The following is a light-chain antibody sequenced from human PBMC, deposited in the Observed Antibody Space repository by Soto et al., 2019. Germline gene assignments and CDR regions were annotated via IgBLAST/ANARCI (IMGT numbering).Light chain of an antibody. V-gene: IGKV3-20*01. CDR3: QQYASSPLT. Sequence: EIVLTQSPGTLSLSPGERATLSCRASQTVGRNYLAWYQQKPGQAPRLLIYHASNRATGIPDRFSGSGSGTDFNLTISRLEPEDFAVYYCQQYASSPLTFGGGAKVEI. CDR2: HAS. J-gene: IGKJ4*01. CDR1: QTVGRNY.